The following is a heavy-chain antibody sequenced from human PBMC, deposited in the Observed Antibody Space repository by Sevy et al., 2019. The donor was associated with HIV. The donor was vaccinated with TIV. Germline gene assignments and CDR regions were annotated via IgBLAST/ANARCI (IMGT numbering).Heavy chain of an antibody. D-gene: IGHD3-10*01. CDR3: AKVYYYDSGTVIHRGMDV. V-gene: IGHV3-23*01. J-gene: IGHJ6*02. Sequence: GGSQRLSCAASGFTFDNNAMYWVRQAPGKGLEWVSAISGSGLSTNYAASVRVRFTISRDISKTTLYLQMNSLRAEDTAVYYCAKVYYYDSGTVIHRGMDVWGQGTTVTVSS. CDR2: ISGSGLST. CDR1: GFTFDNNA.